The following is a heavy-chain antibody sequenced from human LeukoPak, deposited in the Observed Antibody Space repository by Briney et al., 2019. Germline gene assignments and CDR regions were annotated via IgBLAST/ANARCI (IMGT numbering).Heavy chain of an antibody. Sequence: PGGSLRLSCAASGFTFSGSAIHWVRQGSGKGLEWVGRIRSKANSYATAYAASVKGRVTISRDESKNTAYLQMNSLKTEDTAVYYCTRLDSGWYALDAFDIWGQGTMVTVSS. D-gene: IGHD6-19*01. CDR3: TRLDSGWYALDAFDI. V-gene: IGHV3-73*01. CDR2: IRSKANSYAT. CDR1: GFTFSGSA. J-gene: IGHJ3*02.